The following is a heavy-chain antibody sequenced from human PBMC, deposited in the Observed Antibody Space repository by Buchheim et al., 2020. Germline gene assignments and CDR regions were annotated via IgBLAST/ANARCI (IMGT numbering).Heavy chain of an antibody. J-gene: IGHJ5*02. CDR1: GGIYNSFA. CDR3: ARDSSNYLDPNGYYYYS. Sequence: QVQLVQSGAEVKKPGSSVKVSCKASGGIYNSFAFSWVRQAPGQGLEWMGGIIPLFGTATYAQKFQGKVTITAARSTKTVYMELSSLTSEDTAIYYCARDSSNYLDPNGYYYYSWGQGTL. CDR2: IIPLFGTA. V-gene: IGHV1-69*06. D-gene: IGHD3-22*01.